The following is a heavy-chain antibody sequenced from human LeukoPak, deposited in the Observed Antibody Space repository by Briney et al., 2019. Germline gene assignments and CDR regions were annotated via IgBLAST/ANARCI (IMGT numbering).Heavy chain of an antibody. D-gene: IGHD3-3*01. CDR2: IKQDGGEK. CDR1: RLTFTYR. V-gene: IGHV3-7*01. CDR3: ASSFSDDFWSGHF. J-gene: IGHJ4*02. Sequence: GGALRLSCAASRLTFTYRMRWVRHAPEKGLEWVANIKQDGGEKYHLDSVKGRFTIFRDNAKKSLYLQMNSLRAEDTAVYYCASSFSDDFWSGHFWGQGTLVTVSS.